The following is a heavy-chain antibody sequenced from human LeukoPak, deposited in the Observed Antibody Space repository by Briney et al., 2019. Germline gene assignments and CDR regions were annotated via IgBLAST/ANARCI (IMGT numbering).Heavy chain of an antibody. V-gene: IGHV3-30-3*01. J-gene: IGHJ4*02. D-gene: IGHD3-10*01. CDR1: GFTFSSYA. CDR3: ARDGGSLYYFDY. CDR2: ISYDGSNK. Sequence: QAGGSLRLSCAASGFTFSSYAMHWVRQAPGKGLEWVAVISYDGSNKYYADSVKGRFTISRDNSKNTLYLQMNSLRAEDTAVYYCARDGGSLYYFDYWGQGTLVTVSS.